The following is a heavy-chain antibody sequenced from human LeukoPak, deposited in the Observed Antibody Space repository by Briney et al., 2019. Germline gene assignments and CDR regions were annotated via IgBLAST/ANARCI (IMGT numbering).Heavy chain of an antibody. CDR2: IYSGGST. CDR1: GFTFSNYW. CDR3: AREAPFYCSSTSCYGGGWFDP. D-gene: IGHD2-2*01. V-gene: IGHV3-66*02. Sequence: GGSLSLSCAASGFTFSNYWMSWVRQAPGKGLEWVSVIYSGGSTYYADSVKGRFTISRDNSKNTLYLQMNSLRAEDTAVYYCAREAPFYCSSTSCYGGGWFDPWGQGTLVTVSS. J-gene: IGHJ5*02.